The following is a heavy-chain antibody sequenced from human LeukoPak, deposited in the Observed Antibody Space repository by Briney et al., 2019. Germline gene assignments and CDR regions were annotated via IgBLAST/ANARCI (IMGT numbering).Heavy chain of an antibody. J-gene: IGHJ4*02. CDR1: GFTFSSYW. CDR2: IKQDGSDK. CDR3: AGFRWTTTSVDY. D-gene: IGHD4-17*01. Sequence: PGGSLRLSCAASGFTFSSYWMTWVRQAPGKGLEWVASIKQDGSDKYYVDSVKGRCTISRDNAKKSLYLQMNSLRAEDTAVYYCAGFRWTTTSVDYWGQGTLVTVSS. V-gene: IGHV3-7*01.